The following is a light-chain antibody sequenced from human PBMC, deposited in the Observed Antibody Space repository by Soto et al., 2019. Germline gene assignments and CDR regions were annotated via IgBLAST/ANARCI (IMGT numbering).Light chain of an antibody. V-gene: IGKV2-28*01. J-gene: IGKJ5*01. CDR1: QSLLHSSGNNY. CDR2: WGS. CDR3: LQGQQTPIT. Sequence: DIVMTQSPLSLPVTPGEPASISCRSSQSLLHSSGNNYLDWYVQKPGQSPHLLIYWGSNRASGGPGRFSGSGSGTDFTRKISRVEAEDVGIYYCLQGQQTPITFGPGTRLEIK.